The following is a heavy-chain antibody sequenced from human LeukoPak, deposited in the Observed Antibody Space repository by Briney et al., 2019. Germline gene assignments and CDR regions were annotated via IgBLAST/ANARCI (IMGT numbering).Heavy chain of an antibody. CDR1: GYTFTSYD. CDR2: IIPIFGTA. Sequence: SVKVSCKASGYTFTSYDINWVRQAPGQGLEWMGGIIPIFGTANYAQKFQGRVTITADKSTSTAYMELSSLRSEDTAVYYCARIFRGYYDSSGYLHNWFDPWGQGTLVTVSS. V-gene: IGHV1-69*06. J-gene: IGHJ5*02. D-gene: IGHD3-22*01. CDR3: ARIFRGYYDSSGYLHNWFDP.